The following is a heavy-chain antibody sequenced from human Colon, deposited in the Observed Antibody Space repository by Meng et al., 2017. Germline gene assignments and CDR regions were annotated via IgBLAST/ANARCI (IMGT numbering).Heavy chain of an antibody. CDR1: GASISSTYW. CDR3: GRNGAYSIDP. Sequence: QVKLQGSGPGLAKPSGTLPLAGAASGASISSTYWWSWVRQPPGKGLEWIGEVHHSGGTNYNPSLKSRVTISVDESNNQYSLSLTSVTAADTAIYYCGRNGAYSIDPWGRGTLVTVSS. V-gene: IGHV4-4*02. CDR2: VHHSGGT. J-gene: IGHJ5*02. D-gene: IGHD2-15*01.